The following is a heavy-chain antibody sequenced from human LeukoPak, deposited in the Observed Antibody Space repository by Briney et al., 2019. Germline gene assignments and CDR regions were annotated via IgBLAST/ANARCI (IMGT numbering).Heavy chain of an antibody. J-gene: IGHJ4*02. CDR2: ISYDGSNK. CDR3: ARDLRYYYDSSGYPGY. Sequence: GGSLRLSCAASGFTFSSYGMHWVRQAPGKGLEWVAVISYDGSNKYYADSVKGRFTISRDNSKNTLYLQMNSLRAEDTAVYYCARDLRYYYDSSGYPGYWGQGTLVTVSS. CDR1: GFTFSSYG. V-gene: IGHV3-30*19. D-gene: IGHD3-22*01.